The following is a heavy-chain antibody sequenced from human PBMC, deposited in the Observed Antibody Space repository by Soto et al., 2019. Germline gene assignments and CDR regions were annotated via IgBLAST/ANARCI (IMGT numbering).Heavy chain of an antibody. D-gene: IGHD5-12*01. Sequence: SETLSLTCAVSGGSISSSNWWSWVRQPPGKGLEWIGEIYHSGSTNYNPSLKSRVTISVDKSKNQFSLKLSSVTAADTAVYYCASVRRDGYKGLDYWGQGTQVTVSS. V-gene: IGHV4-4*02. J-gene: IGHJ4*02. CDR1: GGSISSSNW. CDR3: ASVRRDGYKGLDY. CDR2: IYHSGST.